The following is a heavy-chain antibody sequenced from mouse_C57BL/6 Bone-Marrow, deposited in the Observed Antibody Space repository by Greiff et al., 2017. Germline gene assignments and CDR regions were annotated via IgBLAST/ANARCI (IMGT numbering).Heavy chain of an antibody. V-gene: IGHV5-12*01. Sequence: EVQLVESGGGLVQPGGSLKLSCAASGFTFSDYYMYWVRQTPEKRLEWVAYISHGGGSTYYPDTVKGRFTISRDNAKNTLYLQISRLKSEDTAMYYCARQGITAVFFDYWGQGTTLTVAS. D-gene: IGHD1-1*01. J-gene: IGHJ2*01. CDR3: ARQGITAVFFDY. CDR1: GFTFSDYY. CDR2: ISHGGGST.